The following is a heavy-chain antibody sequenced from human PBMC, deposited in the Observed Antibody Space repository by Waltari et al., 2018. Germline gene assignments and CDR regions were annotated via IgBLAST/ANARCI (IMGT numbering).Heavy chain of an antibody. D-gene: IGHD2-15*01. CDR2: IYSGGSS. CDR1: GFTVSTYD. Sequence: EVQLVESGGDLIQPGGSRRLSCEVYGFTVSTYDMSWVRQAPGKGLEWVSAIYSGGSSLYLDSVKGRFIMSRDNSKNTVYLQMDNVRAEDTAIYYCTTRLPRNYWGLGTLVTVSS. V-gene: IGHV3-53*01. CDR3: TTRLPRNY. J-gene: IGHJ4*02.